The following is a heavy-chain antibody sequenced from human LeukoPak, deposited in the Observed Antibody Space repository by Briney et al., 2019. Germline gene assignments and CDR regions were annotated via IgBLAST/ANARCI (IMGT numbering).Heavy chain of an antibody. D-gene: IGHD2-2*01. CDR2: IIPIFGTA. CDR3: ARDRLLSDIVVVPAAMSYFDY. CDR1: GGTFSSYA. Sequence: WASVKVSCKASGGTFSSYAISWVRQAPGQGLEWMGGIIPIFGTANYAQKFQGRVTITADESTSTAYMELSSLRSEDTAVYYCARDRLLSDIVVVPAAMSYFDYWGQGTLVTVSS. J-gene: IGHJ4*02. V-gene: IGHV1-69*13.